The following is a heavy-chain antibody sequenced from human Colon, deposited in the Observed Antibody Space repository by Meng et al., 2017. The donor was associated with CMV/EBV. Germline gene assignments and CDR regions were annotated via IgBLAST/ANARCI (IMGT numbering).Heavy chain of an antibody. Sequence: QLHLQEAGPGLVKPSETLSLTCTVSGGSISSSTYYWGWICQTPGKGLEWIGNIYYSGYTYYNPSLKSRLTISVDTSKNQFSLKLTSVTAADTAVYYCATDYGDYYFDRWGQGTLVTVSS. D-gene: IGHD4-17*01. CDR3: ATDYGDYYFDR. CDR1: GGSISSSTYY. CDR2: IYYSGYT. J-gene: IGHJ4*02. V-gene: IGHV4-39*07.